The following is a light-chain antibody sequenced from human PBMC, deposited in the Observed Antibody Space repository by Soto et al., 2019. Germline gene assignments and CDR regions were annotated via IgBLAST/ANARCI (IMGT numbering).Light chain of an antibody. CDR2: RNN. V-gene: IGLV1-47*01. CDR3: AVWDDSLSGFWG. CDR1: SSNIGSNY. J-gene: IGLJ3*02. Sequence: QSVLTQPPSASGTPGQRVTISCSGSSSNIGSNYVYWYQQLPGTAPKLLIYRNNQRPSGVPDRFSGSKSGTSASLAISGLRSEDEADYYCAVWDDSLSGFWGFGGGTKLTVL.